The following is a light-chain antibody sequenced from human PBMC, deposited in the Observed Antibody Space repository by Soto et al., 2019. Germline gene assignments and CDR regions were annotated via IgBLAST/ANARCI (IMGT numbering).Light chain of an antibody. CDR2: DAS. V-gene: IGKV3-11*01. CDR1: QSINRH. J-gene: IGKJ1*01. CDR3: HQYASSTGT. Sequence: VWTQSPATLSLSPEEVATLACRASQSINRHLAWYRQKPGQAPRLLIYDASNRATGIPARFSGSGSGTEFMLTISRLEPEDFAVYYCHQYASSTGTFGQGTKVDIK.